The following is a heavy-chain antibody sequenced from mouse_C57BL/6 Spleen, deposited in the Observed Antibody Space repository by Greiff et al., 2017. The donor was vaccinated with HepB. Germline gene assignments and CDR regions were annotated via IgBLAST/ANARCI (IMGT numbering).Heavy chain of an antibody. CDR3: ARGGAYYGSSSRWYFDV. D-gene: IGHD1-1*01. CDR1: GYTFTSYW. Sequence: VQLQQSGAELAKPGASVKLSCKASGYTFTSYWMHWVNQRPGQGLEWIGYINPSSGYTKYNQKFKDKATLTADKSSSTAYMQLSSLTYENSAVYDCARGGAYYGSSSRWYFDVWGTGATVTVSS. CDR2: INPSSGYT. V-gene: IGHV1-7*01. J-gene: IGHJ1*03.